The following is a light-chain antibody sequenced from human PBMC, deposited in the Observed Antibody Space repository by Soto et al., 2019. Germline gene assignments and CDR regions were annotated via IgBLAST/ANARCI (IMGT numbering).Light chain of an antibody. CDR1: QSVSNY. V-gene: IGKV3-11*01. CDR2: DAS. Sequence: EIVLTQSPAAVSLSPGERATLSCGASQSVSNYLAWYQHKPGQAPRLLIYDASKRATGIPARFSGSGSGTDFTLTISSLDPEDFAVYYCLQRSNWPRTFGQGTKVDI. J-gene: IGKJ1*01. CDR3: LQRSNWPRT.